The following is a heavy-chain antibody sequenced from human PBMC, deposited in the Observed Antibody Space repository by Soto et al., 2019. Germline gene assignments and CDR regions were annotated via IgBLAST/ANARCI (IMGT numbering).Heavy chain of an antibody. Sequence: PSETLSLTCTVSGASIINYYWAWIRQSPGGGLESIGYVSNTATTNYNPSLKSRVTISVDTSKNQFSLKLSSVTAADTAVYYCARRYGGTLGYWGQGTLVTVSS. CDR3: ARRYGGTLGY. CDR2: VSNTATT. D-gene: IGHD4-17*01. CDR1: GASIINYY. J-gene: IGHJ4*02. V-gene: IGHV4-59*08.